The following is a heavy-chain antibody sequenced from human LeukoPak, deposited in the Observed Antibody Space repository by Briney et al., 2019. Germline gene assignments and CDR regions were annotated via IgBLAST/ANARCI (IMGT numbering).Heavy chain of an antibody. D-gene: IGHD3-3*01. V-gene: IGHV4-59*01. CDR3: ARVRFPEWLSSYYFDY. Sequence: SETLSLTCTVSGASINTYYWSWIRQPPGKGLEWIGHIYYTGSTNYNPSLRSRLTISVDTSKRQFSLKLTSVTAADTAVYYCARVRFPEWLSSYYFDYWGQGALVTVSS. CDR1: GASINTYY. CDR2: IYYTGST. J-gene: IGHJ4*02.